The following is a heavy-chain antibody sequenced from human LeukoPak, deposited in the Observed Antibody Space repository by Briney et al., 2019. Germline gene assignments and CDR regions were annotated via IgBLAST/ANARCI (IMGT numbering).Heavy chain of an antibody. CDR3: EKMAFWSYYYYGMDV. D-gene: IGHD3-3*01. CDR2: ISGSGGST. Sequence: GGSLRLSCAASGFTFSSYAMSWVRQAPGKGREWFSAISGSGGSTYYADSVKGRFTISRENYTNKLYLQMNSLRAEDTAVYYCEKMAFWSYYYYGMDVWGEGNTVTVSS. CDR1: GFTFSSYA. J-gene: IGHJ6*04. V-gene: IGHV3-23*01.